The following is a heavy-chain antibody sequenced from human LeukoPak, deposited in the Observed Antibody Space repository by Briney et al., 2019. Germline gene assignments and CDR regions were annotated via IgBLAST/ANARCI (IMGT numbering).Heavy chain of an antibody. D-gene: IGHD2-2*01. CDR3: AREGAPCSSTSCYPT. J-gene: IGHJ5*02. CDR2: ISSSSSYI. CDR1: GFTFSSFT. Sequence: PGGSLRLSCAASGFTFSSFTMNWVRQAPGKGLEWVSSISSSSSYIYYADPVKGRFTISRDNAKNSLYLQMNSLRAEDTAVYYCAREGAPCSSTSCYPTWGQGTLVTVSS. V-gene: IGHV3-21*01.